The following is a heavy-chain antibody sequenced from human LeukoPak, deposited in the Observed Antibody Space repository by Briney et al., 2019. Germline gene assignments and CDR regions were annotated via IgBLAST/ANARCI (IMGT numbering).Heavy chain of an antibody. D-gene: IGHD1-20*01. J-gene: IGHJ4*02. CDR2: ISGSGGST. CDR3: ARGGNWNYFDY. Sequence: GGSLRLSCAASGLTYSSYAMSWVRQAPGKGLEWVSAISGSGGSTYYADSVKGRFTISRDNSKNTLYLQMNSLRAEDTAVYYCARGGNWNYFDYWGQGTLVTVSS. V-gene: IGHV3-23*01. CDR1: GLTYSSYA.